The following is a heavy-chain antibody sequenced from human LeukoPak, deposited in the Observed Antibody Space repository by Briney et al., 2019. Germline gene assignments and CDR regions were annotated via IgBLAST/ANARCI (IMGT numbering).Heavy chain of an antibody. CDR1: GGSISSSSYY. Sequence: SETLSLTCTVSGGSISSSSYYWGWIRQPPGKGLEWIGSIYYSGSTYYNPSLKSRVTISVDTSKNQFSLKLSSVTAADTAVYYCARASYYDSSGYYGGYYFDYWGQGTLVTVSS. CDR2: IYYSGST. D-gene: IGHD3-22*01. V-gene: IGHV4-39*07. J-gene: IGHJ4*02. CDR3: ARASYYDSSGYYGGYYFDY.